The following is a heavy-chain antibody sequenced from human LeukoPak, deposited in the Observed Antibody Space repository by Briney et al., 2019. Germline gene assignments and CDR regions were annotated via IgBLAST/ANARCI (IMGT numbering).Heavy chain of an antibody. CDR2: IWYDGSYK. Sequence: GGSLRLSCAAYGYTFRIHGMHWVRQAPDKGLEWVAIIWYDGSYKYYADSVQGRFTISRDNSKNTLYLQMNSLRAEDTAVYYCARTITDDHNRLGALDIWGQGTMVTVSS. D-gene: IGHD3-10*01. CDR3: ARTITDDHNRLGALDI. CDR1: GYTFRIHG. J-gene: IGHJ3*02. V-gene: IGHV3-33*01.